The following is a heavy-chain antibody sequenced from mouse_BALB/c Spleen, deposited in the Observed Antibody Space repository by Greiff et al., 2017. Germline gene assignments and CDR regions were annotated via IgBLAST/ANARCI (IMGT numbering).Heavy chain of an antibody. CDR1: GFNIKDSY. Sequence: EVQLQQSGAELVKPGASVKLSCTASGFNIKDSYMHWVKQRPEQGLEWIGRIDPANGNTKYDPKFQGKATKTANTSSNTAYLQLSSLTSEDTAVYYCARGLRYFDYWGQGTTLTVSS. J-gene: IGHJ2*01. CDR2: IDPANGNT. V-gene: IGHV14-3*02. D-gene: IGHD1-1*01. CDR3: ARGLRYFDY.